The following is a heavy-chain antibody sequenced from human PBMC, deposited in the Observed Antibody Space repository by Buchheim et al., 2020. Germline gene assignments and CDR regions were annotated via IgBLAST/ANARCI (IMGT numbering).Heavy chain of an antibody. Sequence: EVQLLESGGGLVQPGGSLKLSCAASGFTFSNYAMSWVRQVPGKGLEWVSSVSGSGGDTYYADSVKGRFTISRDNSKNTVSLQMNSLRAEDTALYYCAKQRTYSGYDQYYFDYRGQGTL. CDR1: GFTFSNYA. CDR3: AKQRTYSGYDQYYFDY. CDR2: VSGSGGDT. V-gene: IGHV3-23*01. J-gene: IGHJ4*02. D-gene: IGHD5-12*01.